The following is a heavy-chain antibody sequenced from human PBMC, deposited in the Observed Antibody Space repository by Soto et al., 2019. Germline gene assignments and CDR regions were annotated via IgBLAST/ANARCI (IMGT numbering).Heavy chain of an antibody. V-gene: IGHV4-39*07. CDR2: IYYSGST. J-gene: IGHJ4*02. Sequence: SETLSLTCTVSGGSISSSSYYWGWIRQPPGKGLEWIGSIYYSGSTNYNPSLKSRVTISVDTSKNQFSLKLSSVTAADTAVYYCARGYYLDYWGQGTLVTVSS. CDR3: ARGYYLDY. CDR1: GGSISSSSYY.